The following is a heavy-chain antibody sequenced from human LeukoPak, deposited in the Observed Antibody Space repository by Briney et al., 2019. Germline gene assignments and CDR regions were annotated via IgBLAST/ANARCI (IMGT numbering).Heavy chain of an antibody. V-gene: IGHV3-30*04. D-gene: IGHD3-22*01. Sequence: AGGSLRLPCAASGFTFSSYAMHWVRQAPGKGLEWVAVISYDGSNKYYADSVKGRFTISRDNSKNTLYLQMNSLRAEDTAVYYCARDGLSITMIVVDYLGAFDIWGQGTMVTVSS. CDR2: ISYDGSNK. J-gene: IGHJ3*02. CDR1: GFTFSSYA. CDR3: ARDGLSITMIVVDYLGAFDI.